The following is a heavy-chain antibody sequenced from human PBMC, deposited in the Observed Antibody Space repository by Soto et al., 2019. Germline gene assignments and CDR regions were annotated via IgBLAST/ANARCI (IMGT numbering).Heavy chain of an antibody. J-gene: IGHJ4*02. CDR3: VRVHADDSSGYYLDY. CDR2: IYFSGAT. CDR1: GASVSSGDYY. Sequence: QVQLQEAGPGLVKPSETLALNCSVSGASVSSGDYYWRWIRQPPGKGLEWIGYIYFSGATSYDPSLKRRVSISIDTFKNHFSLKLKSVTAADTAVYYCVRVHADDSSGYYLDYWGQGLLVSVSS. V-gene: IGHV4-61*03. D-gene: IGHD3-22*01.